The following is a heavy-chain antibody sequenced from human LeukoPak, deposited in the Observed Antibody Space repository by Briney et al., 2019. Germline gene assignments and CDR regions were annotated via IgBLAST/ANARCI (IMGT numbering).Heavy chain of an antibody. CDR1: GGSFSGYY. CDR3: ARGRKIVVVPAAMRWFDP. V-gene: IGHV4-34*01. J-gene: IGHJ5*02. CDR2: INHSGST. Sequence: PSETLSLTCAVYGGSFSGYYWSWIRQPPGKGLEWIGEINHSGSTNHNPSLKSRVTISVDTSKNQFSLKLSSVTAADTAVYYCARGRKIVVVPAAMRWFDPWGQGTLVTVSS. D-gene: IGHD2-2*01.